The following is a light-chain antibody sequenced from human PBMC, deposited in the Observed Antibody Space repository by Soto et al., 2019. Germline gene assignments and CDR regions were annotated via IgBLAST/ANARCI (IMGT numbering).Light chain of an antibody. J-gene: IGLJ3*02. V-gene: IGLV1-36*01. Sequence: QSVLTQPPSVSEAPRQRVTISCSGSSSNIGSNAVNWYQQLPGKAPKLLIYYDDLLPSGVSDRFSGSKSGTSASLAISGLQSGDEADYYCAAWDDSLSGWVFGGGTKLTVL. CDR1: SSNIGSNA. CDR3: AAWDDSLSGWV. CDR2: YDD.